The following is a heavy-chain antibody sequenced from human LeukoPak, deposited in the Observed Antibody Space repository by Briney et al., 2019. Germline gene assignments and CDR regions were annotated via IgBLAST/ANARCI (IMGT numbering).Heavy chain of an antibody. CDR2: IHPSGML. CDR3: SRGLDSRKLGY. CDR1: GASFSTGDQY. V-gene: IGHV4-31*03. Sequence: SETLSLTCTVSGASFSTGDQYWNWIRQSPGKGLEWIGSIHPSGMLYSNPSLESRVTISIDTSNNQFSLHLNSVTAADTAVYFCSRGLDSRKLGYWGQGTLVTVSS. D-gene: IGHD3-22*01. J-gene: IGHJ4*02.